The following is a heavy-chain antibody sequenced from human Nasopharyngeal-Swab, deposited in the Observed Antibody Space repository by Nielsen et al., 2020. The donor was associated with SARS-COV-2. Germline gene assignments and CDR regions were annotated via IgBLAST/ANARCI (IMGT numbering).Heavy chain of an antibody. D-gene: IGHD5-18*01. V-gene: IGHV4-34*01. CDR2: INHSGST. CDR3: ARHTANTED. CDR1: GGSFSGYY. Sequence: SETLSLTCAVYGGSFSGYYWSWIRQPPGKGLEWIGEINHSGSTNYNPSLKSRVAISVDTSKNQFSLKLSSVTAADTAVYYCARHTANTEDWGQGTLVTVSS. J-gene: IGHJ4*02.